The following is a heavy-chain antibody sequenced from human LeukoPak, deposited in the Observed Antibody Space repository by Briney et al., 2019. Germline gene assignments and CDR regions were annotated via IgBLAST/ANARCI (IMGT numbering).Heavy chain of an antibody. V-gene: IGHV4-39*01. CDR2: FYYSGST. J-gene: IGHJ4*02. D-gene: IGHD5-12*01. CDR1: GGSFSSSRYY. Sequence: SETLSLTCTVSGGSFSSSRYYWGWIRQPPGKGLEWIVSFYYSGSTYYNPSRKSRVSISVYTSKNQFSLRLTSVTAADTALYYCAGTREYSPLELPYWGQGTLVTVSS. CDR3: AGTREYSPLELPY.